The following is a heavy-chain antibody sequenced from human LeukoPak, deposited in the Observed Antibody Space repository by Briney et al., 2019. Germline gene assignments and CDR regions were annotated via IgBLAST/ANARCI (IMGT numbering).Heavy chain of an antibody. CDR1: GGSISSGGYY. V-gene: IGHV4-31*03. CDR2: IYYSGST. Sequence: SETLSLTCTVSGGSISSGGYYWSWIRQHPGKGLEWIGYIYYSGSTYYNPSLKSRVTISVDTSKNQFSLKLSSVTAADTAVYYCARSPSWYFDLWGRGTLVTVSS. J-gene: IGHJ2*01. CDR3: ARSPSWYFDL.